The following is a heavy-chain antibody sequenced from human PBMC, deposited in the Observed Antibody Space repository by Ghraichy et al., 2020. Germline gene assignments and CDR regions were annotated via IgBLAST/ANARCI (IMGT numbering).Heavy chain of an antibody. CDR3: ARVLGGAAAEKANRYYYYGMDV. J-gene: IGHJ6*02. Sequence: GGSLRLSCAASGFTFSSYSMNWVRQAPGKGLEWVSSISSSSSYIYYADSVKGRFTISRDNAKNSLYLQMNSLRAEDTAVYYYARVLGGAAAEKANRYYYYGMDVWGQGTTVTVSS. D-gene: IGHD2-2*01. V-gene: IGHV3-21*01. CDR1: GFTFSSYS. CDR2: ISSSSSYI.